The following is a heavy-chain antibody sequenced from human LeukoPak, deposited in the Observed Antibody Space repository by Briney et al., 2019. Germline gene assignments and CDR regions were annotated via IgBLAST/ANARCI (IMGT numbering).Heavy chain of an antibody. CDR1: GGSISSHDYY. CDR2: IYYSGST. J-gene: IGHJ4*02. CDR3: AGGSDRSKVDY. D-gene: IGHD3-22*01. V-gene: IGHV4-31*03. Sequence: PSETLSLTCNFSGGSISSHDYYWNWIRQHPGKGLEWIGFIYYSGSTSYNPSLKSRVTISVDMSKNQFSLKLSSVTAAGTAVYYCAGGSDRSKVDYWGQGTLVTVSS.